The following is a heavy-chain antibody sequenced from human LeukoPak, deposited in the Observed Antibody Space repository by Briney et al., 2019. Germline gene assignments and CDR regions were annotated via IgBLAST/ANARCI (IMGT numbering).Heavy chain of an antibody. CDR2: ISYDGSNK. J-gene: IGHJ1*01. CDR1: GFTFSSYW. CDR3: ARDSLPRVFLPGGYFQH. D-gene: IGHD3-10*01. Sequence: SGGSLRLSCAASGFTFSSYWMHWVRQAPDKGLEWVAVISYDGSNKYYADSVKGRFTISRDNSKNTLYLQMNSLRAEDTAVYYCARDSLPRVFLPGGYFQHWGQGTLVTVSS. V-gene: IGHV3-30-3*01.